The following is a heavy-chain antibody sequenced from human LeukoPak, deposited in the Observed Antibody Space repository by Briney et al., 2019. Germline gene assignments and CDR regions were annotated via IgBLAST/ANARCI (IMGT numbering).Heavy chain of an antibody. D-gene: IGHD5-12*01. CDR2: MNPNSGNT. J-gene: IGHJ4*02. Sequence: ASVKVSCKASEYTFTSYDIHWVRQATGQGLEWMGWMNPNSGNTGYAQKFQGRVTMTRNTSISTAYMELSSLTFEDTAVYYCARGRHPGPTWICEYWGQGTLVTVSS. CDR3: ARGRHPGPTWICEY. V-gene: IGHV1-8*01. CDR1: EYTFTSYD.